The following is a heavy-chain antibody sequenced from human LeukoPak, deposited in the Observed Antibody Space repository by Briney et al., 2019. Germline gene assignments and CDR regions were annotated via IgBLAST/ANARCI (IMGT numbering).Heavy chain of an antibody. CDR3: ARLGYCGGGSCDFHY. CDR2: IYYTGST. CDR1: GGSISSYY. Sequence: PSETLSLTCTVSGGSISSYYWSWIRQPPGKGLEWIGYIYYTGSTNYNPSLKRRVTISLDTPKNQFSLKLSSVTATDTAVYYCARLGYCGGGSCDFHYWGQGTLVTVSP. J-gene: IGHJ4*02. V-gene: IGHV4-59*08. D-gene: IGHD2-15*01.